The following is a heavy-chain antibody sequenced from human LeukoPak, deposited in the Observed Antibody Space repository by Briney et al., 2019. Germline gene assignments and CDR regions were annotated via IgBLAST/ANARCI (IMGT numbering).Heavy chain of an antibody. CDR2: IKQDGSEK. CDR1: GFTFSSYW. V-gene: IGHV3-7*01. CDR3: ARRATNYYYYMDV. D-gene: IGHD1-1*01. Sequence: GGSLRLSCAASGFTFSSYWMSWVRQAPGKGLEWVANIKQDGSEKYYVDSVKGRFTISRDNAKNSLCLQMNSLRAEDTAVYYCARRATNYYYYMDVWGKGTTVTISS. J-gene: IGHJ6*03.